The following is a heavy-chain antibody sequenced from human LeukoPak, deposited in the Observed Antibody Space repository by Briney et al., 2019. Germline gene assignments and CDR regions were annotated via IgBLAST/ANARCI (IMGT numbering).Heavy chain of an antibody. D-gene: IGHD4-17*01. Sequence: ASVTVSCMASGGTFSSYAISWVRQAPGQGLEWMGRIIPIFGTANYAQKFQGRVTITADKSTSTAYMELSSLRSEDTAVYYCASTTVTNEVDYWGQGTLVTVSS. CDR1: GGTFSSYA. V-gene: IGHV1-69*06. CDR3: ASTTVTNEVDY. CDR2: IIPIFGTA. J-gene: IGHJ4*02.